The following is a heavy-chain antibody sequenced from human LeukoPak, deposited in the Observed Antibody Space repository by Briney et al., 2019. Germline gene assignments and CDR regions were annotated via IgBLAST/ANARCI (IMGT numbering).Heavy chain of an antibody. Sequence: GGSLRLSCAASGFTFDDYAMHWVRQAPGKGLEWVSLISWDGGSTYYADSVKGRFTISRDNSKNSLYLQMNSLRAEDTALYYCAKDIYYDSSGHGHFDYWGQGTLVTVSS. D-gene: IGHD3-22*01. J-gene: IGHJ4*02. CDR1: GFTFDDYA. CDR3: AKDIYYDSSGHGHFDY. CDR2: ISWDGGST. V-gene: IGHV3-43D*03.